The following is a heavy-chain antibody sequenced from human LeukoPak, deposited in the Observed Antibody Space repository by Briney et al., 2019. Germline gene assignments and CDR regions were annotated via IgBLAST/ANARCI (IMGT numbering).Heavy chain of an antibody. CDR2: FDPEDGEI. CDR1: GYTLTELS. CDR3: ATANRLTRDSSGYYPDS. V-gene: IGHV1-24*01. J-gene: IGHJ4*02. Sequence: ASVKVSCKVSGYTLTELSTHWVRQAPGKGLEWMGGFDPEDGEIVYAQNFQGRVTMTEDTSTDTAYMELSSLRSEDTAIYYCATANRLTRDSSGYYPDSWGQGTLVIVSS. D-gene: IGHD3-22*01.